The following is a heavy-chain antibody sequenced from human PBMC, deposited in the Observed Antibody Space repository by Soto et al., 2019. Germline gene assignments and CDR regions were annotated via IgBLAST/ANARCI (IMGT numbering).Heavy chain of an antibody. J-gene: IGHJ4*02. CDR2: IYYTGST. Sequence: SETLSLTCNVSGDYIRSGGYYWSWIRQRPGKDLEWIGYIYYTGSTYYNRSLRSRLTMSVDTSENQFSLKLTSVTAADTAVYYCARTPIFYTSKEFFDYWGQGILVTVSS. D-gene: IGHD3-10*01. CDR3: ARTPIFYTSKEFFDY. CDR1: GDYIRSGGYY. V-gene: IGHV4-31*03.